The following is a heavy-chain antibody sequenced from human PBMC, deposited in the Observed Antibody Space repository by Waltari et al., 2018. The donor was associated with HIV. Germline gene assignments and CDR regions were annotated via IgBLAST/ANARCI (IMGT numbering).Heavy chain of an antibody. CDR3: VRERNTIKTTSYYFDY. V-gene: IGHV3-66*01. Sequence: DVQLVESGGGLVQPGGSLRLSCAASGFTVITNYVGWVRQAPGKGLEWVSLITNVGSTFYADSVKARFTISRDTSMNTVHLQMDSLRAEDTAVYYCVRERNTIKTTSYYFDYWGQGTLVTVSS. CDR1: GFTVITNY. D-gene: IGHD1-1*01. J-gene: IGHJ4*02. CDR2: ITNVGST.